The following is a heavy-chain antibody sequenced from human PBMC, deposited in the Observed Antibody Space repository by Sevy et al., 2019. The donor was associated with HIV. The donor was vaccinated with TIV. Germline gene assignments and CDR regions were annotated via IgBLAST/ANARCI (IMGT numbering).Heavy chain of an antibody. CDR1: GYTFTSYY. V-gene: IGHV1-46*01. Sequence: ASVKVSCKASGYTFTSYYMHWVRQAPGQGLEWMGIINPSGGSTSYAQKFQGRVTMTRDTSTSTVYMELSSLRSEATAVYYCARDNYDSSGYHPGRAFDIWGQGTMVTVSS. D-gene: IGHD3-22*01. CDR2: INPSGGST. J-gene: IGHJ3*02. CDR3: ARDNYDSSGYHPGRAFDI.